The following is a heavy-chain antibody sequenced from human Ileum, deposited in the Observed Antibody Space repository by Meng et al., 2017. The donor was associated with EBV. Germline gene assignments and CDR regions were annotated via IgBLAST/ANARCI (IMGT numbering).Heavy chain of an antibody. CDR2: VYHRGGT. CDR1: CGSISSDFW. CDR3: GRDQGRELINH. D-gene: IGHD1-7*01. V-gene: IGHV4-4*02. J-gene: IGHJ4*02. Sequence: VPLQDSGPGLRVPSWTSLLPCSFSCGSISSDFWWTWVRQPPGKGLEWIGEVYHRGGTNYNPSLKSRVDISVDKSKNQFYLSLISVTAADTAVYYCGRDQGRELINHWGQGTLVTVFS.